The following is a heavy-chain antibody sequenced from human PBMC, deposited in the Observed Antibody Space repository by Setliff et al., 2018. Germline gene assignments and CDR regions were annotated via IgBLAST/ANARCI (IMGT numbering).Heavy chain of an antibody. D-gene: IGHD6-19*01. V-gene: IGHV3-74*01. CDR1: GFTFSTYW. CDR3: AKGLDQWLVSYKALDY. J-gene: IGHJ4*02. CDR2: VNRDGSST. Sequence: PGGSLRLSCAASGFTFSTYWMHWVRQAPGKGLVWVSRVNRDGSSTIYADSVKGRFTISRDNSKNTLYLQMNSLRAEDTAVYYCAKGLDQWLVSYKALDYWGQGTLVTVSS.